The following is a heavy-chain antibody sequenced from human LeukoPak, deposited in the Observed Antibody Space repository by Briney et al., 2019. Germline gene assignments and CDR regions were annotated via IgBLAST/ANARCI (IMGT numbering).Heavy chain of an antibody. CDR1: GGTFSSYA. V-gene: IGHV1-3*01. CDR2: INAGNGNT. Sequence: ASVKVSCKASGGTFSSYAMHWVRQAPGQRLEWMGWINAGNGNTKYSQKFQGRVTITRDTSASTAYMELSGLRSEDTAVYYCAISQRSSHLFSPTYYDILTGYYTTQYYFDYWGQGTLVTVSS. D-gene: IGHD3-9*01. J-gene: IGHJ4*02. CDR3: AISQRSSHLFSPTYYDILTGYYTTQYYFDY.